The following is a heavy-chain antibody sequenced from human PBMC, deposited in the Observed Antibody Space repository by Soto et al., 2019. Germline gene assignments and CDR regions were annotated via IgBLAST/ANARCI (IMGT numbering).Heavy chain of an antibody. CDR1: GGSISSGDYY. CDR3: ARDRALVRGANGMDV. V-gene: IGHV4-30-4*01. CDR2: IYYRGST. Sequence: QVQLQESGPGLVKPSQTLSLTCTVSGGSISSGDYYWSWIRQPPGKGLEWIGYIYYRGSTYHNPSRTHRVTISIDTSKNQFARKRSSVTAADAAVYYCARDRALVRGANGMDVWGQGTTVTVSS. D-gene: IGHD3-10*01. J-gene: IGHJ6*02.